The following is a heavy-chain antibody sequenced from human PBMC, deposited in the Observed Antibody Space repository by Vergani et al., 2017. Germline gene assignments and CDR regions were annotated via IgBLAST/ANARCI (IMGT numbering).Heavy chain of an antibody. CDR2: IYTSGST. V-gene: IGHV4-61*02. J-gene: IGHJ3*02. CDR1: GGSISSCSYY. CDR3: ARGDHYYDSSGYYIPDAFDI. Sequence: QVQLQASGPGLVKPSQTLSLTCTVSGGSISSCSYYWSWIRQPAGKGLEWIGRIYTSGSTNYNPSLKSRVTISVDTSKNQFSLKLSSVTAADTAVYYCARGDHYYDSSGYYIPDAFDIWGQGTMVTVSS. D-gene: IGHD3-22*01.